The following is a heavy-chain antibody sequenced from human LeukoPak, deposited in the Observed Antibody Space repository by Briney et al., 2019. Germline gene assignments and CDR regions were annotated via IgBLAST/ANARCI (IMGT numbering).Heavy chain of an antibody. V-gene: IGHV4-4*02. CDR1: GDSINSLDL. J-gene: IGHJ4*02. CDR3: AGLVGRYSSGLYYYYFDY. CDR2: MYLSGTI. Sequence: SETLSLTRTVSGDSINSLDLWSWVRQPPGKGLEWIGEMYLSGTIHSNPSVKSRVTISIDKSKNQFFLNLSSVTAADTAVYYCAGLVGRYSSGLYYYYFDYWGQGTLVTVSS. D-gene: IGHD3-22*01.